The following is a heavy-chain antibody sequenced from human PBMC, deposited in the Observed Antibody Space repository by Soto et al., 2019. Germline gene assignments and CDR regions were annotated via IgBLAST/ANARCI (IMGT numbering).Heavy chain of an antibody. Sequence: GGSLRLSCAASGFTFSSYGMHWVRQAPGKGLEWVAVISYDGSNKYYADSVKGRFTISRDNSKNTLYLQMNSLRAEDTAVYYCAKDVGRSSSWLLYYYYYYGMDVWGQGTTVTVSS. V-gene: IGHV3-30*18. CDR2: ISYDGSNK. J-gene: IGHJ6*02. CDR1: GFTFSSYG. D-gene: IGHD6-13*01. CDR3: AKDVGRSSSWLLYYYYYYGMDV.